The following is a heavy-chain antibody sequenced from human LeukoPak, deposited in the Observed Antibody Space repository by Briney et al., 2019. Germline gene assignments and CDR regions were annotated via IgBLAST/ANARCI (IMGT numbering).Heavy chain of an antibody. CDR2: IYTSGST. D-gene: IGHD5-12*01. V-gene: IGHV4-4*07. Sequence: SETLSLTCTVSGGSISSYYWSWIRQPAGKGLEWIGRIYTSGSTNYNPSLKSRVTMSVDTSKNQFSLKLSSVTAADTAVYYCASQLAAPITAYSYVMDVWGKGTTVTASS. CDR3: ASQLAAPITAYSYVMDV. CDR1: GGSISSYY. J-gene: IGHJ6*04.